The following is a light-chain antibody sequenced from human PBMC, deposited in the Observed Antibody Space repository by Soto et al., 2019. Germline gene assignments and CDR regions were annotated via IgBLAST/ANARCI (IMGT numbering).Light chain of an antibody. Sequence: EIVMTQSPATLSVSPGERATLSCRASQSVSRNLAWYQQKPGQAPRLLIYGASTRATGIPSRFSGSGSGTEFTHNIRRLHIEDFSDNYCQQDNNTPPWTLGKGNKVEIE. CDR2: GAS. V-gene: IGKV3-15*01. CDR1: QSVSRN. J-gene: IGKJ1*01. CDR3: QQDNNTPPWT.